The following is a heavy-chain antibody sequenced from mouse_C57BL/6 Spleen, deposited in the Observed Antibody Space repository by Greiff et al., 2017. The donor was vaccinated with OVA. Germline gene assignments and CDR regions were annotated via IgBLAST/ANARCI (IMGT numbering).Heavy chain of an antibody. V-gene: IGHV1-18*01. J-gene: IGHJ4*01. Sequence: EVQLVESGPELVKPGASVKIPCKASGYTFTDYNMDWVKQSHGKSLEWIGDINPNNGGTIYNQKFKGKATLTVDKSSSTAYMELRSLTSEDTAVYYCARWVLYYGSRAMDYWGQGTSVTVSS. D-gene: IGHD1-1*01. CDR3: ARWVLYYGSRAMDY. CDR2: INPNNGGT. CDR1: GYTFTDYN.